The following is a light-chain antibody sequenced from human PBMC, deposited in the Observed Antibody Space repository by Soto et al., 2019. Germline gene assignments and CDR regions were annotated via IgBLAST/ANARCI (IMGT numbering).Light chain of an antibody. CDR3: QQYGRSPWT. V-gene: IGKV3-20*01. CDR2: TTS. CDR1: QSVSSY. J-gene: IGKJ1*01. Sequence: DIVLTQSPGTLSLSPGERATLSCRASQSVSSYLAWYQQKPGQAPRLLIYTTSYRATDIPDRFSGSGSGTDFTLTISRLEPEDFAVYYCQQYGRSPWTFGQGTKMEIK.